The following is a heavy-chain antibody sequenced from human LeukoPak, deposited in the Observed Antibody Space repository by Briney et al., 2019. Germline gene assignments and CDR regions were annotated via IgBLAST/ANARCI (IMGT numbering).Heavy chain of an antibody. D-gene: IGHD3-9*01. CDR3: ARAVDDDLAGYYWGDWFDP. CDR1: GGTFTNYA. CDR2: IIVTLGTP. J-gene: IGHJ5*02. V-gene: IGHV1-69*04. Sequence: SVKLSCKATGGTFTNYAVSWVRQAPGQGLEWMGRIIVTLGTPNYAQKFQGRVAITADKSTSTAYMELSSLRSEDTAVYYCARAVDDDLAGYYWGDWFDPWGQGTLVTVSS.